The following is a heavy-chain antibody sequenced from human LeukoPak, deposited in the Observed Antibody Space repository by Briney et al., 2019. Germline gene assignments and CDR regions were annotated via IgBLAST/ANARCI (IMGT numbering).Heavy chain of an antibody. CDR1: GFTFSSYS. Sequence: PGGSLRLSCAASGFTFSSYSMNWVRQAPGKGLEWVSSISSSSSYIYYADSVKGRFTISRDNAKNSLYLQMNSLRAEDTAVYYCAKILAVVPAAIDYWGQGTLVTVSS. CDR3: AKILAVVPAAIDY. V-gene: IGHV3-21*01. J-gene: IGHJ4*02. CDR2: ISSSSSYI. D-gene: IGHD2-2*01.